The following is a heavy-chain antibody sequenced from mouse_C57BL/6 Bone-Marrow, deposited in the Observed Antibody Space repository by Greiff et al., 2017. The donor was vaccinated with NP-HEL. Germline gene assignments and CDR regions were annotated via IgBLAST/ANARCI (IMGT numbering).Heavy chain of an antibody. CDR1: GYTFTSYW. CDR3: ARRDLGSNLYYFDY. D-gene: IGHD2-5*01. CDR2: IDPSDSYT. Sequence: QVQLQQSGAELVRPGTSVKLSCKASGYTFTSYWMHWVKQRPGQGLEWIGVIDPSDSYTNYNQKFKGKATLTVDTSSSTAYMQLSSLTSEDSAVYYCARRDLGSNLYYFDYWGQGTTLTVSS. J-gene: IGHJ2*01. V-gene: IGHV1-59*01.